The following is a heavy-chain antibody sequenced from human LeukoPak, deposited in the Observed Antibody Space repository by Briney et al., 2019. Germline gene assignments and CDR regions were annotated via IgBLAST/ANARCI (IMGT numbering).Heavy chain of an antibody. CDR3: ARALIGGYFDY. V-gene: IGHV4-59*01. J-gene: IGHJ4*02. Sequence: PSETLSLTCTASGCSISSYYWSWIRQPPGKGLEWMGYIYYRRSTNYNPSLKSRVTIAVHTSKNQCSLKLSSVTAADTAAYYCARALIGGYFDYWGQGTLVTVSP. CDR1: GCSISSYY. CDR2: IYYRRST.